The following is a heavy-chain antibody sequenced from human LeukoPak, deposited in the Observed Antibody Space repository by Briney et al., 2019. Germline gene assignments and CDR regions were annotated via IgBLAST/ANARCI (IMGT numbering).Heavy chain of an antibody. CDR3: ARGGYCSSTSYYTDAFDI. Sequence: GASVKVSCKASGYTFTSYGISWVRQAPGQGLEWMGWISAYNGNTNYAQKLQGRVTMTTDTSTSTAYMELRSLRSDDTAVYYCARGGYCSSTSYYTDAFDIWGQGTMVTVSS. D-gene: IGHD2-2*02. J-gene: IGHJ3*02. CDR2: ISAYNGNT. CDR1: GYTFTSYG. V-gene: IGHV1-18*01.